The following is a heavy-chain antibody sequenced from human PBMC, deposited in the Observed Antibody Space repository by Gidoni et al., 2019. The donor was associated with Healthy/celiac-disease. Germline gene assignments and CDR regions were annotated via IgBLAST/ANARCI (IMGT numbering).Heavy chain of an antibody. CDR3: SRDQFKLAPAAGYCMDV. Sequence: QVQLVQPGVAVKKTGASVKVSSKASGYTFTIYGITWVRQTPGQGLEWMGWISAYNGTTNYAQKIQGRVTMTKATSTSTAYIALRILRSDDTAVYSGSRDQFKLAPAAGYCMDVWGQGTTVTVSS. CDR2: ISAYNGTT. CDR1: GYTFTIYG. V-gene: IGHV1-18*04. D-gene: IGHD2-2*01. J-gene: IGHJ6*02.